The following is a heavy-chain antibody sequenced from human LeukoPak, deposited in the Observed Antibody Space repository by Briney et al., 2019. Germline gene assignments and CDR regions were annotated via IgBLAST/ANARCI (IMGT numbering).Heavy chain of an antibody. J-gene: IGHJ4*02. CDR3: ATYRQVLLPFES. CDR1: GFTFSNYA. V-gene: IGHV3-23*01. Sequence: PGGSLRLSCAASGFTFSNYAMSWGRQAAGKGLEWVSAISGSASSTYHADSVKGRFTISRDNSKSTLSLQMNSLRAEDTAIYYCATYRQVLLPFESWGQGTLVTVSS. CDR2: ISGSASST. D-gene: IGHD2-8*02.